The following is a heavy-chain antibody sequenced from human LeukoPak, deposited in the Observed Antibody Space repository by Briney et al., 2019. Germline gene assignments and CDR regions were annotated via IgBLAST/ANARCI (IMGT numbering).Heavy chain of an antibody. V-gene: IGHV4-34*01. CDR1: GGSFSGYY. Sequence: TSETLSLTCAVYGGSFSGYYWSWIRQPPGKGLEWIGEINHSGSTNYNPSLKSRVTISVDTSKNQLSLKLSSVTAADTAVYYCARDSDSSGWSHWGQGTLVTVSS. J-gene: IGHJ4*02. D-gene: IGHD6-19*01. CDR3: ARDSDSSGWSH. CDR2: INHSGST.